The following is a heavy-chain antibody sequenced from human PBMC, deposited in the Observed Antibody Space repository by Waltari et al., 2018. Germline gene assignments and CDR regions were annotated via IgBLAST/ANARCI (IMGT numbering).Heavy chain of an antibody. J-gene: IGHJ6*02. CDR2: FRPEYGET. Sequence: KGLGLMGGFRPEYGETIYSKKFQGRVTMTEDTSTDTAYMELSSLTSEDTAIYYCATVTIPPRIPAVTGYTMDVWGQGTTVTVSS. D-gene: IGHD2-2*01. V-gene: IGHV1-24*01. CDR3: ATVTIPPRIPAVTGYTMDV.